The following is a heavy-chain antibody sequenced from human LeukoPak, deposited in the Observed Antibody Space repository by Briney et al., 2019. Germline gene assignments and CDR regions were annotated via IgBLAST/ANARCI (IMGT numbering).Heavy chain of an antibody. D-gene: IGHD6-13*01. V-gene: IGHV3-9*01. CDR1: GFTFDDYS. CDR3: AKGSLIAASGTLFDF. Sequence: GGSLRLSCAASGFTFDDYSMHWVRQSPGKGLEWLSGLGWNGDIIDYADSVKGRFTISRDNAKNSLYLQMDSLKTEDTALYYCAKGSLIAASGTLFDFWGQGTRVTVSS. CDR2: LGWNGDII. J-gene: IGHJ4*02.